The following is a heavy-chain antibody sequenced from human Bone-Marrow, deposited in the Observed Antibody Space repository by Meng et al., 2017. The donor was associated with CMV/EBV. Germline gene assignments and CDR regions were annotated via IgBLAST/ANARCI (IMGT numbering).Heavy chain of an antibody. CDR2: ISSSGSTI. J-gene: IGHJ4*02. V-gene: IGHV3-48*01. CDR3: ARDYYQYYFDY. Sequence: GGSLRLSCTVSGGSVSSGSYYWSWVRQAPGKGLEWVSYISSSGSTIYYADSVKGRFTISRDNSKNTLFLQMNSLRAEDTAVYFCARDYYQYYFDYWGQGTLVTVSS. CDR1: GGSVSSGSYY. D-gene: IGHD3-10*01.